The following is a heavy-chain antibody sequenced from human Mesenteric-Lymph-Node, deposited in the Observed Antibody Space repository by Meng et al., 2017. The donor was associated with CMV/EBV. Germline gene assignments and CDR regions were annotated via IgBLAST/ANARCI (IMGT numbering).Heavy chain of an antibody. Sequence: GESLKISCVASGITFSSYSMNWVRQAPGKGLDWISYITSSGSTTYYADSVKGRFTISRDNAKNSLYLQMNSLRAEDTAVYYCARARDDFWSGYRYYFDYWGQGTLVTVSS. D-gene: IGHD3-3*01. J-gene: IGHJ4*02. CDR3: ARARDDFWSGYRYYFDY. V-gene: IGHV3-48*04. CDR1: GITFSSYS. CDR2: ITSSGSTT.